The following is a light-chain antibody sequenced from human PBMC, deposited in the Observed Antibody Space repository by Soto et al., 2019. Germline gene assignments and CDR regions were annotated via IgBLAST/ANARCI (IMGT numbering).Light chain of an antibody. Sequence: QSALTQPPSVSGAPGQRVPISCTGSSSNIGAGYDVHWYQQLPGTAPKLLIYVNNNRPSGVPDRFSASKSGTSASLVITGLQAEDEADYYCQSYDSSLSTSGVFGGGTKVTVL. CDR1: SSNIGAGYD. V-gene: IGLV1-40*01. CDR3: QSYDSSLSTSGV. CDR2: VNN. J-gene: IGLJ3*02.